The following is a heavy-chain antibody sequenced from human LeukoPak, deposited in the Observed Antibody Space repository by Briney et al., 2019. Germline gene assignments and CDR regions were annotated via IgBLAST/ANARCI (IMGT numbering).Heavy chain of an antibody. J-gene: IGHJ4*02. Sequence: ASVKVSCKASGYTFTSYGISWVRQAPGQGLEWMGWISAYNGNTNYAQKLQGRVTMTTDTSTSTAYMELRSLRSDDTAVYYCARDGYSSSWYPYYSFDYWGQGTLVTVSS. CDR1: GYTFTSYG. V-gene: IGHV1-18*01. D-gene: IGHD6-13*01. CDR2: ISAYNGNT. CDR3: ARDGYSSSWYPYYSFDY.